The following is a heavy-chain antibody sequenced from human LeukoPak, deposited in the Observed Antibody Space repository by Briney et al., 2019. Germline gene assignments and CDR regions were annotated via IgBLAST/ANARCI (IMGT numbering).Heavy chain of an antibody. CDR3: AREPRDCTGGTCQSAGGYYFYY. Sequence: GGSLRLSCAASGFTFSNYAMSWVRQAPGKGLEWVSGISASGGSYYADFVKGRFTVSRDISKNTLYLQMNSLRAEDTAVYFCAREPRDCTGGTCQSAGGYYFYYWSQGTLVTVSS. CDR1: GFTFSNYA. D-gene: IGHD2-15*01. V-gene: IGHV3-23*01. CDR2: ISASGGS. J-gene: IGHJ4*02.